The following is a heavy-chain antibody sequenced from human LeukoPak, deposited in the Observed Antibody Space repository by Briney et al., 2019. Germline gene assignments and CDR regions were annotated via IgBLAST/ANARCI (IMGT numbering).Heavy chain of an antibody. CDR2: IYHSGTT. CDR3: ARGRGSSGLTLGY. J-gene: IGHJ4*02. Sequence: PSQTLSLTCTVSGGSINSGGYSRSWIRQPPGKGLEWIGYIYHSGTTYYNPSLRSRVTISIDKSNNQFSLKLNSVTAADTAVYYCARGRGSSGLTLGYWGQGTLVTVSS. CDR1: GGSINSGGYS. V-gene: IGHV4-30-2*01. D-gene: IGHD1-26*01.